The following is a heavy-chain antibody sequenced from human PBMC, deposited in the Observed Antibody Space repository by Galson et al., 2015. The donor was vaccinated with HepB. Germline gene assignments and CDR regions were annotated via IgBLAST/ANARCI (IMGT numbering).Heavy chain of an antibody. CDR2: IRSKANSYAT. CDR3: TTYSRGLYYHGMDV. J-gene: IGHJ6*02. CDR1: GFTFSGSA. Sequence: SLRLSCAASGFTFSGSAMHWVRQASGKGLEWVGRIRSKANSYATAYAASVKGRFTISRDDSKNKSYLQMNSLKTEDTAVYYCTTYSRGLYYHGMDVWGQGTPVTVSS. D-gene: IGHD6-13*01. V-gene: IGHV3-73*01.